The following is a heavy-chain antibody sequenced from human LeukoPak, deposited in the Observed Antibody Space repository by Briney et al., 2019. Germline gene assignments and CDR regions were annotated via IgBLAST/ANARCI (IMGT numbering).Heavy chain of an antibody. Sequence: ASVKVSCKASGYTFTGYFMHWVRQAPGQGLEWMGIINPSGGSTSYAQKFQGRVTMTRDTSTSTVYMELSSLRSEDTAVYYCARDESTSILWWWGQGTLVTVSS. CDR1: GYTFTGYF. D-gene: IGHD2-21*01. J-gene: IGHJ1*01. CDR3: ARDESTSILWW. V-gene: IGHV1-46*01. CDR2: INPSGGST.